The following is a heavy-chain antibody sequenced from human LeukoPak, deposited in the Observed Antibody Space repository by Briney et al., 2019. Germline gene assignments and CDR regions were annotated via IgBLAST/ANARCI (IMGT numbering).Heavy chain of an antibody. CDR3: ARVYRSGSIYGQGYFDN. V-gene: IGHV1-2*02. J-gene: IGHJ4*02. CDR2: INPSSDGT. CDR1: GYTFTGYY. D-gene: IGHD5-18*01. Sequence: ASVKVSCKASGYTFTGYYINWVRRAPGQGLEWMGWINPSSDGTNYAQKFQGRVTMTRDTSISTAYMELSRLRSDDTAVYYCARVYRSGSIYGQGYFDNWGQGTLVTVSS.